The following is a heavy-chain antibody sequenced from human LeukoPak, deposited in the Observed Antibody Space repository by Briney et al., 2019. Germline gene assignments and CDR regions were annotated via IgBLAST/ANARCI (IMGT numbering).Heavy chain of an antibody. CDR1: GYSFTSYW. CDR3: ARQGGGHSNPLGPVDY. J-gene: IGHJ4*02. D-gene: IGHD4-11*01. V-gene: IGHV5-51*01. Sequence: GESLKISCKGSGYSFTSYWIGWVRQMPGKGLEWMGIIYPGDSDTRYSPSFQGQVTISADKSISTAYLQWSSLKASDTAMYYCARQGGGHSNPLGPVDYWGQGTLVTVSS. CDR2: IYPGDSDT.